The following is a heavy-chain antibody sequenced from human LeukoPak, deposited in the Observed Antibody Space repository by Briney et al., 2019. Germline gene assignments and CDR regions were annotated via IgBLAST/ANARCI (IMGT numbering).Heavy chain of an antibody. Sequence: GGSLRLSCAASGFTFRSYTMNWVRQAPGKGLEWISYITSSSSTLYYADSVKGRFTISRDNAKNSLYLQMNSLRDEDTAVYYCASGYSGALRYFDYWGQGTLVTVSS. V-gene: IGHV3-48*02. CDR2: ITSSSSTL. D-gene: IGHD6-19*01. CDR3: ASGYSGALRYFDY. J-gene: IGHJ4*02. CDR1: GFTFRSYT.